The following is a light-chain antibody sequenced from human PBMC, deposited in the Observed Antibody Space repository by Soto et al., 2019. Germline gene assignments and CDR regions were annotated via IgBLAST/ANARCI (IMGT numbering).Light chain of an antibody. V-gene: IGKV1-39*02. J-gene: IGKJ4*01. CDR2: ATS. CDR1: HNISTY. Sequence: DIQMTQSPSSLSASVGDGVTITCRASHNISTYLHWYQRKPGQAPKFLIYATSNLQPWVPSRFSGSGSGTDFSLTISSLQSEHFAVYYCQEYINWPSLTFGGGTKVEIK. CDR3: QEYINWPSLT.